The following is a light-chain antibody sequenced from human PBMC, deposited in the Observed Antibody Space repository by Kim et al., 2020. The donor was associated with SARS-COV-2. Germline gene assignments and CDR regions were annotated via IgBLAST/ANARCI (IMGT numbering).Light chain of an antibody. V-gene: IGLV3-1*01. Sequence: SYELTQPPSVSVSPGQTASITCSGDKLGDKYACWYQQKPGQSPVLVIYQDTKRPSGIPERFSGSNPGNTATLTISGTQAMDEADYYCQAWDSSTVFGTGTKVTVL. CDR2: QDT. CDR1: KLGDKY. J-gene: IGLJ1*01. CDR3: QAWDSSTV.